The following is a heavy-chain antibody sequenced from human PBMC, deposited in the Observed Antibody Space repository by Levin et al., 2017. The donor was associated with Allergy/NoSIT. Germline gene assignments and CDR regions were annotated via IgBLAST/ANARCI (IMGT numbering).Heavy chain of an antibody. CDR3: ARPIYGYSYGGNHWYFDL. Sequence: PLASVKVSCKASGYTFTGYQMHWVRQAPGQGLEWMGWINPNTGGTNYAQKFQGRVTMTGDTSISTAYMELSRLRSDDTAVYYCARPIYGYSYGGNHWYFDLWGRGTLVTVSS. D-gene: IGHD5-18*01. CDR1: GYTFTGYQ. V-gene: IGHV1-2*02. J-gene: IGHJ2*01. CDR2: INPNTGGT.